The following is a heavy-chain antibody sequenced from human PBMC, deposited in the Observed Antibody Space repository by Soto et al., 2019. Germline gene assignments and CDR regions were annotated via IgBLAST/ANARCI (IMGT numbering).Heavy chain of an antibody. CDR1: GYTFTNYG. V-gene: IGHV1-18*01. J-gene: IGHJ5*02. CDR3: ARGVGSGSYYHPYNWFDT. Sequence: QVQLVQSGGEVKKPGASVKVSCKASGYTFTNYGISWVRQAPGQGLEWMGWINVYNGNTKYAQKVQGRVTMTTDTSTSTAYMELRSLRSDDPAVYYCARGVGSGSYYHPYNWFDTWGQGTLVTVSS. CDR2: INVYNGNT. D-gene: IGHD3-10*01.